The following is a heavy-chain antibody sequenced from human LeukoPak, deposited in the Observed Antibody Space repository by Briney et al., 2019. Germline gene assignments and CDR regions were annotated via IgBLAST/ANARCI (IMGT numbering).Heavy chain of an antibody. D-gene: IGHD3-16*01. CDR1: GYTLTGYY. V-gene: IGHV1-2*02. CDR2: INPNRDGT. J-gene: IGHJ5*02. Sequence: GASLTVSCKASGYTLTGYYMHWVRQAPGQALEWLGWINPNRDGTNYAQKFQGRVTMTRDKSISTAYRKLSRLRSDDTAVYYWARDSMITFGGDLNWFDPWGQGTLVTVSS. CDR3: ARDSMITFGGDLNWFDP.